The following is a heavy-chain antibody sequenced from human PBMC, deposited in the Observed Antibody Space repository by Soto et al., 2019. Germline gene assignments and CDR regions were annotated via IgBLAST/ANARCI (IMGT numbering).Heavy chain of an antibody. CDR1: GYTFTSYY. CDR2: INPSGGST. CDR3: ARHDSSGYYPNLPYYFDY. V-gene: IGHV1-46*01. J-gene: IGHJ4*02. Sequence: ASVKVSCKASGYTFTSYYIHWVRQAPGQGLEWMGIINPSGGSTSYAQKFQGRVTMTRDTSTSTVYMELSSLRSEDTAVYYCARHDSSGYYPNLPYYFDYWGQGTLVTVSS. D-gene: IGHD3-22*01.